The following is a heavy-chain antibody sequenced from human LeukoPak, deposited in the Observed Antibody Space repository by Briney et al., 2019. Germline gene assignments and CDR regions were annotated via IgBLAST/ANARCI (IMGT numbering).Heavy chain of an antibody. CDR2: IIPIFGTA. J-gene: IGHJ3*02. Sequence: SVKVSCKASGGTFSSYAISWVRQAPGQGLEWMGGIIPIFGTANYVQKFQGRVTITADESTSTAYMELSSLRSEDTAVYYCARDRFQLQYDAFDIWGQGTMVTVSS. D-gene: IGHD4-11*01. CDR3: ARDRFQLQYDAFDI. CDR1: GGTFSSYA. V-gene: IGHV1-69*01.